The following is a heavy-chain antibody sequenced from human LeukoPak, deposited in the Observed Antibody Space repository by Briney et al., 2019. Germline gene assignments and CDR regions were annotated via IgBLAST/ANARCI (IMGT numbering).Heavy chain of an antibody. CDR1: GYIFSNYG. J-gene: IGHJ3*02. CDR3: ARDRSIFGVVRFSFDI. V-gene: IGHV1-18*01. Sequence: EASVKVSCKASGYIFSNYGITWVRQAPGHGLEWMGWISGHSGNTNYAQKFQDRATMTTDTSTSTAYMELRSLRSEDTAVYYCARDRSIFGVVRFSFDIRGQGTMVTVSS. D-gene: IGHD3-3*01. CDR2: ISGHSGNT.